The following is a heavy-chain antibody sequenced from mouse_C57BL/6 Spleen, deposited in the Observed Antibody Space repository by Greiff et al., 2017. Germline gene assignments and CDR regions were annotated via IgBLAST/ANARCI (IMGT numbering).Heavy chain of an antibody. CDR3: AVYDGFVGYAMDD. CDR1: GFNIKNTY. D-gene: IGHD2-3*01. Sequence: EVQLQQSVAELVRPGASVKLSCTASGFNIKNTYMHWVKQRPEQGLVWFGRIDPANGNTHYAPQFQGKATITADTSTNTAYLQLSSLTSEDTAFYYCAVYDGFVGYAMDDWGQGTTVTVSS. J-gene: IGHJ4*01. V-gene: IGHV14-3*01. CDR2: IDPANGNT.